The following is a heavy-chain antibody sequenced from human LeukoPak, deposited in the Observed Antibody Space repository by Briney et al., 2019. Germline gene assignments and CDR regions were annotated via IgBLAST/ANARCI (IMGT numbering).Heavy chain of an antibody. J-gene: IGHJ6*03. CDR3: ARGPLRYDSSGYYYGYYYYYMDV. CDR2: INYRGGT. V-gene: IGHV4-39*07. CDR1: GGSISNSDYY. Sequence: SETLSLTCTVSGGSISNSDYYWDWIRQPPGKGLEWIGSINYRGGTYYNPSLKSRVTISVDTSKNQFSLKLSSVTAADTAVYYCARGPLRYDSSGYYYGYYYYYMDVWGKGTTVTVSS. D-gene: IGHD3-22*01.